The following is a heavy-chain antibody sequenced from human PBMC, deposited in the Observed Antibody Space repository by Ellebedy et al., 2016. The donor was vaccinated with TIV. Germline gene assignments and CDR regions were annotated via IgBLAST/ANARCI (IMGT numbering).Heavy chain of an antibody. D-gene: IGHD6-6*01. V-gene: IGHV3-53*01. CDR3: ARTSTAQGAFDI. Sequence: GESLKISCAASGFTVGNNFMSWVRQAPGKGLEWVSLFYSGGSTDYADSVKGRFTISRDNSKDTLYLHIDSLRAEDTAVYYCARTSTAQGAFDIWGQGTMVTVST. CDR1: GFTVGNNF. J-gene: IGHJ3*02. CDR2: FYSGGST.